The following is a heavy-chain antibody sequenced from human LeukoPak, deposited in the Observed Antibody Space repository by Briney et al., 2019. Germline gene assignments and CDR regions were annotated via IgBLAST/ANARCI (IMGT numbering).Heavy chain of an antibody. J-gene: IGHJ4*02. CDR2: IRSKAYGGTT. V-gene: IGHV3-49*04. Sequence: SGGSLRLSCTASGITFGDYAMSWVRQAPGKGLEWVGFIRSKAYGGTTEYAASVKGRFTISRDDSKSIAYLQMNSLKTEDTAVYYCTRVLDTAMVIFTYWGQGTLVTVSS. CDR1: GITFGDYA. D-gene: IGHD5-18*01. CDR3: TRVLDTAMVIFTY.